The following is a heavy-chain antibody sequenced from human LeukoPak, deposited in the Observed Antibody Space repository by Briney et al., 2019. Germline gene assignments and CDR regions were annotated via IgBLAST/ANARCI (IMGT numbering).Heavy chain of an antibody. Sequence: SEPLSLSYTVSGGSISTYYWSWIRQSPGKGLEWIGYFYYNGNANYNPSLKSRVTVSVDSSKNQVSLKLTSVTAADTAVYYCARGVDYNTYYFDSWGQGTLVTVSS. J-gene: IGHJ4*02. CDR3: ARGVDYNTYYFDS. CDR1: GGSISTYY. V-gene: IGHV4-59*01. CDR2: FYYNGNA. D-gene: IGHD4-11*01.